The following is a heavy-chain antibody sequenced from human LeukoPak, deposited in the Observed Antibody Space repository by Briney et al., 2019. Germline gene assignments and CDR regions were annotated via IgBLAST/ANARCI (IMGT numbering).Heavy chain of an antibody. D-gene: IGHD2-2*01. Sequence: SETLSLTCTVSGYSISSGYYWGWIRQPPGKGLEWIGSIYRSGSTYYNPSLKSRVSISVDTSKNQFSLKLSSVTAADTAVYYCARISLAYCSSTSCYGFDIWGRGTMVTVSS. V-gene: IGHV4-38-2*02. CDR1: GYSISSGYY. CDR3: ARISLAYCSSTSCYGFDI. CDR2: IYRSGST. J-gene: IGHJ3*02.